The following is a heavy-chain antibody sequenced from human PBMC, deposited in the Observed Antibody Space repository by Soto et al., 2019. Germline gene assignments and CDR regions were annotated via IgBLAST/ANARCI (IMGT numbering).Heavy chain of an antibody. CDR3: ARGWYDSSGYYYVASDY. J-gene: IGHJ4*02. D-gene: IGHD3-22*01. Sequence: SVKVSCKASGGTFSSCAISWVRQAPGQGLEWMGGIIPIFGTANYAQKFQGRVTITADESTSTAYMELSSLRSEDTAVYYCARGWYDSSGYYYVASDYWGQGTLVTVSS. CDR2: IIPIFGTA. V-gene: IGHV1-69*13. CDR1: GGTFSSCA.